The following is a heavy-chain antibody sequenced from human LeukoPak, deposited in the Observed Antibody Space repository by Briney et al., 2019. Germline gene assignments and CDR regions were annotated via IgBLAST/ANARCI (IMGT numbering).Heavy chain of an antibody. CDR3: ARDTRSIAAAGHDY. D-gene: IGHD6-13*01. V-gene: IGHV1-2*06. CDR2: INPNSGGT. CDR1: GYTFTGYY. J-gene: IGHJ4*02. Sequence: GASVKVSCKASGYTFTGYYMHWVRQAPGQGLEWMGRINPNSGGTNYAQKFQGRVTMTRDTSISTAYMELNRLRSDDTAVYYRARDTRSIAAAGHDYWGQGTLVTVSS.